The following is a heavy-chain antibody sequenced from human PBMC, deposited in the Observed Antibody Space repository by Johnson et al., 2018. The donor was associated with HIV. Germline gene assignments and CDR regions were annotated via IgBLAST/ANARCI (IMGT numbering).Heavy chain of an antibody. D-gene: IGHD1-26*01. CDR1: GFTFSSYG. CDR3: AKDVGGWELVLDAFDI. V-gene: IGHV3-30*18. J-gene: IGHJ3*02. CDR2: ISYDGSNK. Sequence: QVQLVESGGGVVQPGRSLRLSCAASGFTFSSYGMHWVRQAPGKGLEWVAVISYDGSNKYYADSVKGRFTISRDNSKNTLYLQMNSLRAEDTAVYYGAKDVGGWELVLDAFDIWGQGTMVTVSS.